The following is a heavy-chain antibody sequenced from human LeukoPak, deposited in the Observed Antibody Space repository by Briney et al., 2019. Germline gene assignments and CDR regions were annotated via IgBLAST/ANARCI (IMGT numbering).Heavy chain of an antibody. J-gene: IGHJ4*02. CDR2: INHSGST. CDR1: GGSFSGYY. V-gene: IGHV4-34*01. CDR3: ARHLSGSYSFDY. D-gene: IGHD1-26*01. Sequence: PSETLSLTCAVYGGSFSGYYWSWIRQPPGKGLEWIGEINHSGSTNYNPSLKSRVTLSLDTSKNHFSLKLSSVTAADTAVYYCARHLSGSYSFDYWGQGTLVTVSS.